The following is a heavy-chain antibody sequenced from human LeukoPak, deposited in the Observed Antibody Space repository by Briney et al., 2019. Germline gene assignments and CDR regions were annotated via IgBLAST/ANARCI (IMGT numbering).Heavy chain of an antibody. D-gene: IGHD6-13*01. J-gene: IGHJ4*02. V-gene: IGHV1-18*01. CDR3: ARGTGGIAAAGARVDY. CDR1: GYTFTSYG. Sequence: GPVKVSCKASGYTFTSYGISWVRQAPGQGLEWMGWISAYNGNTNYAQKLQGRVTMTTDTSTSTAYMELRSLRSDDTAVYYCARGTGGIAAAGARVDYWGQGTLVTVSS. CDR2: ISAYNGNT.